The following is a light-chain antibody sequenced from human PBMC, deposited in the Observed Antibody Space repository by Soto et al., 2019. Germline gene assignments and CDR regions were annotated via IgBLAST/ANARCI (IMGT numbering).Light chain of an antibody. CDR2: DAS. Sequence: DMRMTQSPASLFASIGDRATMTCQASQDVSDFLNWYQQKPGKAPKVLIYDASNLQTGVPSRFSGRGSGTDFTFTISSLQPDDSGTYYCQQYDDLPITFGQGTRLEIK. J-gene: IGKJ5*01. CDR3: QQYDDLPIT. CDR1: QDVSDF. V-gene: IGKV1-33*01.